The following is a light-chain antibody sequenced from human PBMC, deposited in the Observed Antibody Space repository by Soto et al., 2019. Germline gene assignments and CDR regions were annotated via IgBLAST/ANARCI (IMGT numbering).Light chain of an antibody. CDR2: DIS. V-gene: IGLV2-14*01. CDR1: SSDIGGYNY. CDR3: MSYTNSVSGHGV. J-gene: IGLJ3*02. Sequence: QSALTQPASVSGSPGQSVTISCTGTSSDIGGYNYVSWYQQLPGTAPKLVIYDISNRPSGVPDRFSGSKSGTTSSLTITGLQAEDEADYYWMSYTNSVSGHGVFGGGPKLTVL.